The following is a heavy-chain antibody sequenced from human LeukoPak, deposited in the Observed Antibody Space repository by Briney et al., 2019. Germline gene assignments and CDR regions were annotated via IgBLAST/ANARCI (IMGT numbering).Heavy chain of an antibody. J-gene: IGHJ4*02. CDR1: GYTFTSYY. CDR2: IIPIFGTA. D-gene: IGHD1-26*01. CDR3: ARGIRHSPGVGATLDY. Sequence: ASVKVSCKASGYTFTSYYMHWVRQAPGQGLEWMGGIIPIFGTANYAQKFQGRVTITADESTSTAYMELSSLRSEDTAVYYCARGIRHSPGVGATLDYWGQGTLVTVSS. V-gene: IGHV1-69*13.